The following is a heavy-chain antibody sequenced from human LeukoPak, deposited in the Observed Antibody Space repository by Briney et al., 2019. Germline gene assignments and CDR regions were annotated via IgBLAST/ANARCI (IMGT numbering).Heavy chain of an antibody. CDR1: GGSISSYY. CDR2: IYYSGST. Sequence: SETLSLTCTVSGGSISSYYWSWIRQPPGKGLEWIGYIYYSGSTNYNPSLKSRVTISVDTSKNQFSLKLNSVTAADTAVYYCASDSPDSSGYNPLGYWGQGTLVTVSS. V-gene: IGHV4-59*01. D-gene: IGHD3-22*01. CDR3: ASDSPDSSGYNPLGY. J-gene: IGHJ4*02.